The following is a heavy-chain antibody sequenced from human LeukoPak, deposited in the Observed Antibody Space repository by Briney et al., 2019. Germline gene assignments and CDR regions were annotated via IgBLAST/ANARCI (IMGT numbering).Heavy chain of an antibody. J-gene: IGHJ4*02. Sequence: GRSLRLSCAASGFTFDDYAMHWVRQAPGKGLEWVSGISWNSGSIGYADSVKGRFTISRDNAKNSLYLQMNSLRAEDTALYYCAKDWGSTSAPYYFDYWGQGALVTVSS. CDR2: ISWNSGSI. CDR1: GFTFDDYA. D-gene: IGHD2-2*01. CDR3: AKDWGSTSAPYYFDY. V-gene: IGHV3-9*01.